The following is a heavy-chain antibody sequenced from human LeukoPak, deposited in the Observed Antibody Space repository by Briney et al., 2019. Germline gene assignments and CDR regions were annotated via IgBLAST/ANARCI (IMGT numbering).Heavy chain of an antibody. D-gene: IGHD2-2*02. J-gene: IGHJ4*02. CDR1: GFTFSSYG. CDR2: IWYDGSNK. V-gene: IGHV3-33*01. Sequence: GGSLRPSCAASGFTFSSYGMHWVRQAPGKGLEWVAVIWYDGSNKYYADSVKGRFTISRDNSKNTLYLQMNSLRAEDTAVYYCAREGYCSSTSCYRPFDYWGQGTLVTVSS. CDR3: AREGYCSSTSCYRPFDY.